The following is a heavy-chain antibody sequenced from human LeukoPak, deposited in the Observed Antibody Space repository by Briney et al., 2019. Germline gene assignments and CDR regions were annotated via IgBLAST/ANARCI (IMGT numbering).Heavy chain of an antibody. CDR1: GFTLSSYS. D-gene: IGHD1-14*01. Sequence: PGGSLTLSCAASGFTLSSYSMNWVRQAPGKVLEWVAYITSTITSKYYAKSVKDRFTISRDNAKNSLYLQMNSLRVEDTAVYYCAGEYGPTEGVNWFDPWGQGTLVTVSS. V-gene: IGHV3-21*01. CDR2: ITSTITSK. J-gene: IGHJ5*02. CDR3: AGEYGPTEGVNWFDP.